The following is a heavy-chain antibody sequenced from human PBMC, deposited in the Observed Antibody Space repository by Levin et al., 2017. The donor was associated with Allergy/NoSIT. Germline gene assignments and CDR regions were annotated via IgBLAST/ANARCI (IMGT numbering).Heavy chain of an antibody. Sequence: GGSLRLSCAASGFTFSSYWMSWVRQAPGKGLEWVANIKQDGSEKYYVDSVKGRFTISRDNAKNSLYLQMNSLRAEDTAVYYCARDDGEWLGGGYYYGMDVWGQGTTVTVSS. D-gene: IGHD3-3*01. V-gene: IGHV3-7*01. CDR2: IKQDGSEK. CDR3: ARDDGEWLGGGYYYGMDV. CDR1: GFTFSSYW. J-gene: IGHJ6*02.